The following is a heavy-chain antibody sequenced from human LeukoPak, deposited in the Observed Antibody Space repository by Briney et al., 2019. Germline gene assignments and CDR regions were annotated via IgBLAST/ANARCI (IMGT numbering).Heavy chain of an antibody. D-gene: IGHD2-2*01. CDR2: ISYDGSNK. CDR3: AKEGRAWRYCSSTSCYYFDY. V-gene: IGHV3-30*18. CDR1: GFTFSSYG. J-gene: IGHJ4*02. Sequence: GRSLRLSCAASGFTFSSYGMHWVRQAPGKGLEWVAVISYDGSNKYYADSVKGRFTIPRDNSKNTLYLQMNSLRAEDTAVYYCAKEGRAWRYCSSTSCYYFDYWGQGTLVTVSS.